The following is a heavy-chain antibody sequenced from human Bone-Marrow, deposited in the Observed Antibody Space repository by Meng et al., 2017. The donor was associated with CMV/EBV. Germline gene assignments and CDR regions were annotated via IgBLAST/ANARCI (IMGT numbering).Heavy chain of an antibody. J-gene: IGHJ6*02. CDR2: IRYDGSNK. Sequence: GESLKISCAASGFTFSSYGMHWVRQAPGKGLEWVAFIRYDGSNKYYADSVKGRFTISRDNSKNTLYLQMNSLRAEDTAVYYCAKDPPKVGATRGAYYYGMDVWGQGTTVTVS. D-gene: IGHD1-26*01. V-gene: IGHV3-30*02. CDR3: AKDPPKVGATRGAYYYGMDV. CDR1: GFTFSSYG.